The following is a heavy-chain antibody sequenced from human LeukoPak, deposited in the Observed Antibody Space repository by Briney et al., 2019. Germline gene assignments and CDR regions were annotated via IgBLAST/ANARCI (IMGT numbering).Heavy chain of an antibody. CDR3: AKGRLTTVTSWFDP. Sequence: GGSLRLSCAASGFIFRNYGMHWVRQAPGKGLEWVAFIRYDGSNKYYADSVKGRFTISRDNSKNTLYLQMNSLRAEDTAVYYCAKGRLTTVTSWFDPWGQGTLVTVSS. CDR2: IRYDGSNK. CDR1: GFIFRNYG. J-gene: IGHJ5*02. V-gene: IGHV3-30*02. D-gene: IGHD4-17*01.